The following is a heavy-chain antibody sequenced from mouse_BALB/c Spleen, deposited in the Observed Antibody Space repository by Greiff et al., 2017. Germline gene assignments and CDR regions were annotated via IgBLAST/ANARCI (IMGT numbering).Heavy chain of an antibody. D-gene: IGHD2-3*01. CDR2: ISSGSSTI. J-gene: IGHJ3*01. Sequence: EVMLVESGGGLVQPGGSRKLSCAASGFTFSSFGMNWVRQAPEKGLEWVAYISSGSSTIYYADTVKGRFTISRDNPKNTLFLQMTSLRSEDTAMYYCARGGDGYYGFAYWGQGTLVTVSA. CDR3: ARGGDGYYGFAY. CDR1: GFTFSSFG. V-gene: IGHV5-17*02.